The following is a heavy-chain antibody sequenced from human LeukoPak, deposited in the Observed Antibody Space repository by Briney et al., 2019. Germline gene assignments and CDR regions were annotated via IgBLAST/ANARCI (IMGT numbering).Heavy chain of an antibody. CDR2: IHYSGTT. J-gene: IGHJ6*02. Sequence: SETLSLTCTVSGGSLSGYWSWVRQPPGEELEWIGYIHYSGTTNYNPSLRSRVLISIDTSKDQFSLRLTSVTPADTGVYYCVRVMPRHYFYGMDVWGQGTTVTVSS. V-gene: IGHV4-59*01. CDR1: GGSLSGY. D-gene: IGHD6-6*01. CDR3: VRVMPRHYFYGMDV.